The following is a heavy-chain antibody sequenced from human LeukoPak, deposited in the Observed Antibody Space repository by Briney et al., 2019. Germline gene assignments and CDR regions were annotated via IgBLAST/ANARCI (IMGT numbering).Heavy chain of an antibody. CDR3: AKDLQDTGYSSGWYDY. J-gene: IGHJ4*02. Sequence: GGSLRLSCAASGFTFSSYSMNWVRQAPGKGLEWVSSISSSSSYIYYADSVKGRFTISRDNSKNTLYLQMNSLRAEDTAVYYCAKDLQDTGYSSGWYDYWGQGTLVTVSS. D-gene: IGHD6-19*01. CDR2: ISSSSSYI. CDR1: GFTFSSYS. V-gene: IGHV3-21*04.